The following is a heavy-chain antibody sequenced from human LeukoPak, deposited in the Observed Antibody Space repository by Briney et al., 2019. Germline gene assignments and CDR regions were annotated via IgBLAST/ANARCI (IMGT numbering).Heavy chain of an antibody. J-gene: IGHJ4*02. CDR1: GYTFVTYG. CDR3: ARASFGY. Sequence: VASVKVSCKASGYTFVTYGINWVRQAPGQGPEWIGWISTYNGNTKYALKFQDRVTLTRDTSTTTAYMELKSLTSDDRAVYYCARASFGYWGQGTLVIVSS. CDR2: ISTYNGNT. V-gene: IGHV1-18*01.